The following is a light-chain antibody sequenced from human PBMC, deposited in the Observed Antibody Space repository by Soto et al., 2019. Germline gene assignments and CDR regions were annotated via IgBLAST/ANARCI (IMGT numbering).Light chain of an antibody. CDR3: QKRSNWPSAIA. J-gene: IGKJ5*01. CDR2: GAY. V-gene: IGKV3-11*01. CDR1: QNILRN. Sequence: EIVRTQSPSTGSVSPREXATLSCRASQNILRNLAWSQQNPGQATRLLIYGAYTRATGIPDRFSGSGSGTDFTLTSSSLEPEDFAVYYCQKRSNWPSAIAFGQGTRLEI.